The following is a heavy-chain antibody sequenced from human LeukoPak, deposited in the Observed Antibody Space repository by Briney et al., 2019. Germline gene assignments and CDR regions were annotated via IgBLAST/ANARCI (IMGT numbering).Heavy chain of an antibody. CDR3: ARGGGYGDYYFDN. CDR2: INPGGGST. V-gene: IGHV1-46*01. Sequence: GASVKVSCKASGYTFTNYYMHWVRQAPGQGLEWVGIINPGGGSTGYAQKFQGRVTMTRDTSTTTVYMELSSLRSEDTAVFYCARGGGYGDYYFDNWGEGALVTVSS. J-gene: IGHJ4*02. D-gene: IGHD4-17*01. CDR1: GYTFTNYY.